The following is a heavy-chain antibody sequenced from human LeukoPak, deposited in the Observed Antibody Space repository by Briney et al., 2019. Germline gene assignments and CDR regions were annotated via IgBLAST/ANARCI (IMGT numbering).Heavy chain of an antibody. J-gene: IGHJ4*02. V-gene: IGHV3-48*04. CDR1: GFTLSSFS. D-gene: IGHD1-26*01. Sequence: GGSLRLSCAASGFTLSSFSINWVRQAPGRGLEWVSYISSGGTTIYYAESVQGRFIISRDNAEYSLFLQMSDLTAEDTAIYYCARGGLGSWTFDCWGKGALVTVSS. CDR3: ARGGLGSWTFDC. CDR2: ISSGGTTI.